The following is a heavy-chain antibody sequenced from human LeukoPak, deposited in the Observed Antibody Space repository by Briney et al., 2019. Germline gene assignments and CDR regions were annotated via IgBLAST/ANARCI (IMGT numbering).Heavy chain of an antibody. CDR2: ISGSGGST. Sequence: GGSLRLSCAASGFTFSSYAMSWVRQAPGKGLEWVSAISGSGGSTYYADSVKGRFTISRDNSKNTLYLQMNSLRAEDTAVYYCAKTAAYSGSYDNWFDPWGQGTLVTVSS. V-gene: IGHV3-23*01. CDR1: GFTFSSYA. D-gene: IGHD1-26*01. J-gene: IGHJ5*02. CDR3: AKTAAYSGSYDNWFDP.